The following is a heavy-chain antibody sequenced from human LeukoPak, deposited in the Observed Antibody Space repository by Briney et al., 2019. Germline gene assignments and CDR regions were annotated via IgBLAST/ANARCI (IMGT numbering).Heavy chain of an antibody. V-gene: IGHV4-31*03. J-gene: IGHJ3*02. CDR3: ARLGGYCSSTSCPPDLRDI. CDR1: GGSISSGGYY. Sequence: SQTLSLTCTVSGGSISSGGYYWSWLRQHPGKGLEWIGYIYYSGSTYYNPSLKSRVTISVDTSKNQFSLKLSSVTAADTAVYYCARLGGYCSSTSCPPDLRDIWGQGTMVTVSS. D-gene: IGHD2-2*01. CDR2: IYYSGST.